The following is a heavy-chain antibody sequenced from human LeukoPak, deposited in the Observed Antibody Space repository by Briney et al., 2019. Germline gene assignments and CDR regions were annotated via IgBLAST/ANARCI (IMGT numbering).Heavy chain of an antibody. CDR1: GFTVSSNY. J-gene: IGHJ4*02. CDR3: ARASFGVFDY. D-gene: IGHD3-3*01. Sequence: PGGSLRLSCAASGFTVSSNYMSWVRQAPGKGLEWVSVIYSGGSTYYADSAKGRFTNSRDNSKNTLYLQMNSLRAEDTAVYYCARASFGVFDYWGQGTLVTVSS. CDR2: IYSGGST. V-gene: IGHV3-66*02.